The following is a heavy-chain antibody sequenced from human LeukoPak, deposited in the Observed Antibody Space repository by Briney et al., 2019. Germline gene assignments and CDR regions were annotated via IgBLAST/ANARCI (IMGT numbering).Heavy chain of an antibody. V-gene: IGHV3-48*01. Sequence: GGSLRLSCAASGFTFSSYSMNWVRQAPGKGLEWVSYISSSSSTIYYAYSVKGRFTISRDNAKNSLYLQMNSLRAEDTAVYYCARVWVGATRWYYYYMDVWGKGTTVTVSS. D-gene: IGHD1-26*01. CDR1: GFTFSSYS. CDR2: ISSSSSTI. CDR3: ARVWVGATRWYYYYMDV. J-gene: IGHJ6*03.